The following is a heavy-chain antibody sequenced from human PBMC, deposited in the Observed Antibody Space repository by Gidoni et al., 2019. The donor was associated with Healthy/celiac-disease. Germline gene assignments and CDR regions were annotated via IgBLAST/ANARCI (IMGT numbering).Heavy chain of an antibody. V-gene: IGHV1-69*02. CDR2: IIPILGIA. CDR1: GGTFSSYT. CDR3: ARVGTVVPAAIGGGGGWFDP. Sequence: QVQLVQSGAEVKKPGSSVKVSCKASGGTFSSYTISWVRQAPGQGLEWMGRIIPILGIANYAQKFQGRVTITADKSTSTAYMELSSLRSEDTAVYYYARVGTVVPAAIGGGGGWFDPWGQGTLVTVSS. J-gene: IGHJ5*02. D-gene: IGHD2-2*02.